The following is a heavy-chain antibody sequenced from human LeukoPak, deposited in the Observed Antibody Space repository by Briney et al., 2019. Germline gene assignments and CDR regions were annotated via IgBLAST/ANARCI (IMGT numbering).Heavy chain of an antibody. J-gene: IGHJ5*02. Sequence: PGGSLRLSCAASGFTFSSYWMSWVRQAPGKGLEWVANIKQDGSEKYYVDSVKGRFTISRDNAKNSLYLQMNSPRAEDTAVYYCARDAFYDFWSGYLTPWGQGTLVTVSS. CDR1: GFTFSSYW. V-gene: IGHV3-7*01. CDR3: ARDAFYDFWSGYLTP. CDR2: IKQDGSEK. D-gene: IGHD3-3*01.